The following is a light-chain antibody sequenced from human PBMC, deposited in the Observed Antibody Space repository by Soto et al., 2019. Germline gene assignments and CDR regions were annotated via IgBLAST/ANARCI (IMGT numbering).Light chain of an antibody. CDR1: QGIRNH. V-gene: IGKV3-15*01. CDR3: QQFYTWPVT. Sequence: IVMTQSPATLSVSPGERVTFSCRASQGIRNHLAWYQHKPGQAPRLLISYGSAGATGIPARFSGSGSGTEFTLTINSLQSEDFAVYYCQQFYTWPVTFGGGTQVDIK. CDR2: YGS. J-gene: IGKJ4*01.